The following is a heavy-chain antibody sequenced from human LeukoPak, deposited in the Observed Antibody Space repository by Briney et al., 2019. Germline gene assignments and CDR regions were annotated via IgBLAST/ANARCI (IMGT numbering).Heavy chain of an antibody. V-gene: IGHV4-4*07. D-gene: IGHD1-26*01. Sequence: SETLSLTCTVSGGSITSYYWSWVRQPAGKGLEWIGRIYTSGSTNYNPSLKSRVTMSVDTSKNQFSLKMSSVTATDTAVYYCARTGGSGTYYDASFDYWSQGTLVTVSS. CDR2: IYTSGST. J-gene: IGHJ4*02. CDR3: ARTGGSGTYYDASFDY. CDR1: GGSITSYY.